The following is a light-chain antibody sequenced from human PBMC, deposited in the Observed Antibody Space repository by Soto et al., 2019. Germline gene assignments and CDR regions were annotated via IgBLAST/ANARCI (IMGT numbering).Light chain of an antibody. CDR1: QGITNY. CDR2: APS. J-gene: IGKJ5*01. V-gene: IGKV1-33*01. Sequence: DIQMTQSPSSLSASVGDRVTITCQASQGITNYLNWFQQKPGKAPKLLIYAPSNLETGVPSRFSVVGSGTDFILTISSLQPEDIATSVCQQYDNFPITFGQGTRL. CDR3: QQYDNFPIT.